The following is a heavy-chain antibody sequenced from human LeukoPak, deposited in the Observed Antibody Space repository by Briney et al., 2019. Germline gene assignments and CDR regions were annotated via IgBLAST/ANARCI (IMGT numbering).Heavy chain of an antibody. CDR3: AAGWVCSGGSCYYYFDY. V-gene: IGHV1-58*02. CDR1: GFTFTSSA. Sequence: SVKVSCKASGFTFTSSAMQWVRQARGQLLEWIGWIVVGSGNTNYAQKFQERVTITRDMSTSTAYMELSSLRSEDTAVYYCAAGWVCSGGSCYYYFDYWGQGTLVTVSS. D-gene: IGHD2-15*01. CDR2: IVVGSGNT. J-gene: IGHJ4*02.